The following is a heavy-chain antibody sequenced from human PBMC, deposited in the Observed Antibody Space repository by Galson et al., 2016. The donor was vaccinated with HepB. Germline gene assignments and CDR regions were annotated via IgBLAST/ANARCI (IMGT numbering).Heavy chain of an antibody. J-gene: IGHJ6*02. CDR3: AGLPGGSYYGLDV. CDR2: IYHTGST. D-gene: IGHD3-10*01. V-gene: IGHV4-31*03. Sequence: TLSLTCTVSGGSISSDGYYWTWIRQHPGQGLEWIGYIYHTGSTFYNPSLNSRIIISVDTSKNEFSLRLSSVTAADTAVYYCAGLPGGSYYGLDVWGQGTTVTVSS. CDR1: GGSISSDGYY.